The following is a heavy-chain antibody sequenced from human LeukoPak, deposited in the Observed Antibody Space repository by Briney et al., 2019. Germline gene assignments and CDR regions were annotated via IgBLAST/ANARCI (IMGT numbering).Heavy chain of an antibody. CDR2: IYHSGST. V-gene: IGHV4-38-2*02. CDR3: ARDLSGSYYVPFDY. J-gene: IGHJ4*02. D-gene: IGHD1-26*01. Sequence: SETPSLTCTVSGYSISSGYYWGWIRQPPGKGLEWIGSIYHSGSTYYNPSLKSRVTISVDTSKNQFSLKLSSVTAADTAVYYCARDLSGSYYVPFDYWGQGTLVTVSS. CDR1: GYSISSGYY.